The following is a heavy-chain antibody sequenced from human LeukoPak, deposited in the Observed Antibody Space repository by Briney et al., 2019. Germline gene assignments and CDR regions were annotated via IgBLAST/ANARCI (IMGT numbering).Heavy chain of an antibody. D-gene: IGHD3-22*01. V-gene: IGHV1-69*04. CDR2: IIPILGIA. CDR1: GGTFSSYA. J-gene: IGHJ6*02. Sequence: SVKVSCKASGGTFSSYAISWVRQAPGQGLEWMGRIIPILGIANYAQKFHGRVTITADKSTSTAYMELSSLRSEDTAVYYCARDDSSGYYPYYYYYGMDVWGQGTTVTVSS. CDR3: ARDDSSGYYPYYYYYGMDV.